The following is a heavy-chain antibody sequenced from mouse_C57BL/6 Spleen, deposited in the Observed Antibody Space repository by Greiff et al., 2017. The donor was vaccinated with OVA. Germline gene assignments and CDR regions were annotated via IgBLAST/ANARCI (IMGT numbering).Heavy chain of an antibody. D-gene: IGHD2-5*01. J-gene: IGHJ2*01. Sequence: QVQLQQSGAELVMPGASVKLSCKASGYTFTSYWMHWVKQRPGQGLEWIGEIDPSDSYTNYNQKFKGKSTLTVDKSSSTAYMQLSSLTSEDSAVYYCARTYYSNPYYFDYWGQGTTLTVSS. V-gene: IGHV1-69*01. CDR3: ARTYYSNPYYFDY. CDR2: IDPSDSYT. CDR1: GYTFTSYW.